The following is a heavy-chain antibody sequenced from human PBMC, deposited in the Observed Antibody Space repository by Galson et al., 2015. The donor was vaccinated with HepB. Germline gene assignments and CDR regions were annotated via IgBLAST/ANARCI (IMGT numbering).Heavy chain of an antibody. CDR2: IIPIFGLP. Sequence: FSSYAINWVRQAPGQGLEWMGGIIPIFGLPNYAQNFQGRVTITADESTSTAFMELSSLRSEDTAVYYCAGPRPYCSRFSCYEFEYWGQGALVTVSS. D-gene: IGHD2-2*01. CDR3: AGPRPYCSRFSCYEFEY. V-gene: IGHV1-69*01. J-gene: IGHJ4*02. CDR1: FSSYA.